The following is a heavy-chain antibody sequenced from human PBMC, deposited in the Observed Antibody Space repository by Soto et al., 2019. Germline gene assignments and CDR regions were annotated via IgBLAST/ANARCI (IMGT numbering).Heavy chain of an antibody. CDR1: GFTFSSYG. CDR3: AKDLGVAHYYGMDV. D-gene: IGHD3-16*01. Sequence: PGGSLRLSCAASGFTFSSYGIHWVRQAPGKGLEWVAVISYDGSNKYYADSVKGRFTISRDNSKNTLYLQMNSLRAEDTAVYYCAKDLGVAHYYGMDVWGQGTTVTVSS. J-gene: IGHJ6*02. V-gene: IGHV3-30*18. CDR2: ISYDGSNK.